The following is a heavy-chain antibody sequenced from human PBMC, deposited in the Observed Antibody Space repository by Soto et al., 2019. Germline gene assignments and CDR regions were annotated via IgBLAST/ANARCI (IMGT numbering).Heavy chain of an antibody. V-gene: IGHV3-21*01. CDR3: ARGDDYGDYYYYYYMDV. Sequence: EVQLVESGEGLVKPGGSLRLSCAASGFTFRSYSMNWVRQAPGKGLEWVSSISSSSSYIYYADSVKGRFTISRDNAKNSLYLQMNTLRADDTAVYYCARGDDYGDYYYYYYMDVWGKGTTVTVSS. D-gene: IGHD4-17*01. CDR1: GFTFRSYS. CDR2: ISSSSSYI. J-gene: IGHJ6*03.